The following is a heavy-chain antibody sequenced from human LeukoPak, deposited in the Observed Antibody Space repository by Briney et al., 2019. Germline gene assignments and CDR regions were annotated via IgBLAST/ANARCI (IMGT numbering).Heavy chain of an antibody. CDR1: GFTFSSYA. D-gene: IGHD1-26*01. CDR2: ISYDGSNK. Sequence: PGGSLRLSCAASGFTFSSYAMHWVRQAPGKGLEWLAVISYDGSNKYYADSVKGRFTTSRDNSKNTLYLQMNDLRPEDTAVYSCAKQSPYGGRFGVDDDWGRGTLVTVSS. CDR3: AKQSPYGGRFGVDDD. J-gene: IGHJ4*02. V-gene: IGHV3-30-3*02.